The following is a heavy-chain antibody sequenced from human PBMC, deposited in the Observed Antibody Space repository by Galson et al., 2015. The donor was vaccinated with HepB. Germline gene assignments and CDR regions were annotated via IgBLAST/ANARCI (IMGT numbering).Heavy chain of an antibody. D-gene: IGHD4-17*01. CDR1: GFTFSSYS. Sequence: SLRLSCAASGFTFSSYSMNWVRQAPGKGLEWVSYISSSSSTIYYADSVKGRFTISRDNAKNSLYLQMNSLRAEDTAVYYCARDRPTRSYGDGYYYYGMDVWGQGTTVTVSS. CDR3: ARDRPTRSYGDGYYYYGMDV. CDR2: ISSSSSTI. J-gene: IGHJ6*02. V-gene: IGHV3-48*04.